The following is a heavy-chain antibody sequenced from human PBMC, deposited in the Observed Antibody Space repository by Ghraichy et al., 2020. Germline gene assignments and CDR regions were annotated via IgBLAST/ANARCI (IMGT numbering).Heavy chain of an antibody. CDR3: ARSYLDYEFWSGYSYSGMDV. CDR2: IYYSGST. Sequence: SETLSLTCTVSGGSISSYYWSWIRQPPGKGLEWIGYIYYSGSTNYNPSLKSRVTISVDTSKNQFSLKLSSVTAPDTAVYYCARSYLDYEFWSGYSYSGMDVWGQGTTVTVSS. D-gene: IGHD3-3*01. CDR1: GGSISSYY. V-gene: IGHV4-59*01. J-gene: IGHJ6*02.